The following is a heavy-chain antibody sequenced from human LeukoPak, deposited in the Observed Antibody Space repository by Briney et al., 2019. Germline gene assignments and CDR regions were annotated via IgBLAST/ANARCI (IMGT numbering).Heavy chain of an antibody. CDR2: IYYSGST. J-gene: IGHJ4*02. CDR3: ATDSYSSSSGGFDY. Sequence: SETLSLTCTVSGGSISSGDYYWSWIRQPPGKGLEWIGYIYYSGSTYYNPSLKSRVTISVDTSKNQFSLKLSSVTAADTAVYYCATDSYSSSSGGFDYWGQGTLVTVSS. V-gene: IGHV4-30-4*01. CDR1: GGSISSGDYY. D-gene: IGHD6-6*01.